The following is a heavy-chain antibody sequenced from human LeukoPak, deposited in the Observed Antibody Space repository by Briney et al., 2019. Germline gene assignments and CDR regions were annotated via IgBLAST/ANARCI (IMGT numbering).Heavy chain of an antibody. V-gene: IGHV3-33*08. CDR2: IWYDGSNK. Sequence: PGGSLRLSCAASGFTFSSYAMHWVRQAPGKGLEWVAVIWYDGSNKYYADSVKGRFTISRDNPKNTLYLQMNSLRAEDTAVYYCARGPSGYCSGGSCPDAFDIWGQGTMVTVSS. CDR1: GFTFSSYA. J-gene: IGHJ3*02. CDR3: ARGPSGYCSGGSCPDAFDI. D-gene: IGHD2-15*01.